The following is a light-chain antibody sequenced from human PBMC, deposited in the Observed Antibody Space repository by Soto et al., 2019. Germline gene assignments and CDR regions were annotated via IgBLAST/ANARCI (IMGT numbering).Light chain of an antibody. J-gene: IGLJ2*01. Sequence: QSALTQPASVSGSPGQSITISCTGTTTDVGGYNSVSWYQQHPGKAPKLIIYDVSYRPSGVSNRFSGSKSGNTASLTISGLKYEDEADYYCGSYTRTSTLGLFGGGTKVTVL. CDR2: DVS. V-gene: IGLV2-14*03. CDR3: GSYTRTSTLGL. CDR1: TTDVGGYNS.